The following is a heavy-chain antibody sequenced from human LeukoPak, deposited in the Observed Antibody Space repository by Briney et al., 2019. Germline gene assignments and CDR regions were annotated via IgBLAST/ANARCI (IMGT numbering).Heavy chain of an antibody. CDR1: GGSISSGGYY. D-gene: IGHD4-11*01. V-gene: IGHV4-31*03. J-gene: IGHJ4*02. CDR3: ARVGFSNYLLNAFDY. Sequence: TPSETLSLTCTVSGGSISSGGYYWSWIRQHPGKGLEWIGYIYYSGSTYYNPSLKSRVTISVDTSKNQFSLKLSSVTAADTAVYYCARVGFSNYLLNAFDYWGQGTLVTVSS. CDR2: IYYSGST.